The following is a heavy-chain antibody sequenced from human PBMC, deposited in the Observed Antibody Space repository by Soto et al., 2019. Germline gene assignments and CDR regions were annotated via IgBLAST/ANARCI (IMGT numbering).Heavy chain of an antibody. D-gene: IGHD2-21*02. Sequence: GESLKNSCKGSGYSFTSYWIGWVRQMPGKGLEWMGIIYPGDSDTRYSPSFQGQVTISADKSISTAYLQWSSLKASDTAMYYCARSPHCGGDCYTTYYYYGMDVWGQGTTVTVS. V-gene: IGHV5-51*01. J-gene: IGHJ6*02. CDR3: ARSPHCGGDCYTTYYYYGMDV. CDR2: IYPGDSDT. CDR1: GYSFTSYW.